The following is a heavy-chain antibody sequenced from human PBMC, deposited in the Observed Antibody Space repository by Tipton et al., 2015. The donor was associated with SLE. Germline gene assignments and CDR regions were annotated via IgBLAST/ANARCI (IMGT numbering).Heavy chain of an antibody. J-gene: IGHJ4*02. CDR2: IYHSGST. CDR3: ARAGGYGNYFDY. D-gene: IGHD5-12*01. V-gene: IGHV4-38-2*01. CDR1: GYSISSGYY. Sequence: TLSLTCAVSGYSISSGYYWGWIRQPPGEGLEWIGSIYHSGSTYYNPSLKSRVTISVDTSKNQFSLKLSSVTAADTAVYYCARAGGYGNYFDYWGQGTLVTVSS.